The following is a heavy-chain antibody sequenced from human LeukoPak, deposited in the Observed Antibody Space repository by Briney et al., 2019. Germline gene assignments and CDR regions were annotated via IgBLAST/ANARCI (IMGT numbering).Heavy chain of an antibody. CDR2: INDSGIT. J-gene: IGHJ5*02. CDR1: GGSFHGYY. CDR3: ARVYSFGSDALPRRNWFDP. D-gene: IGHD3-16*01. V-gene: IGHV4-34*01. Sequence: SETLSLTCTVSGGSFHGYYWSWIRQTPEKGLEWIGEINDSGITNFNPCLKSRITMSVDTSKKQFSLIMRSVTAADTALFYCARVYSFGSDALPRRNWFDPWGQGTRVTVSS.